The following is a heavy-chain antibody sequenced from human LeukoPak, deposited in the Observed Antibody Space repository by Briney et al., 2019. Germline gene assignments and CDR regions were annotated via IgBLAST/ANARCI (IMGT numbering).Heavy chain of an antibody. CDR2: ISGSGGST. CDR3: AKDRRRYCSGGSCHDAFDI. Sequence: GGSLRLSCAASGFTFSSYGMSWVRQAPGEGLEWVSAISGSGGSTYYADSVKGRFTISRDNSKNTLYLQMNSLRAEDTAVYYCAKDRRRYCSGGSCHDAFDIWGQGTMVTVSS. CDR1: GFTFSSYG. D-gene: IGHD2-15*01. V-gene: IGHV3-23*01. J-gene: IGHJ3*02.